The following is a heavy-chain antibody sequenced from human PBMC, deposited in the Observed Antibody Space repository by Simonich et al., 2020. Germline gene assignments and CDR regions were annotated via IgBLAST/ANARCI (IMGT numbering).Heavy chain of an antibody. J-gene: IGHJ4*02. Sequence: QVQLVQSGAEVKKPGASVKVSCKASGYTFTSYDIHWVRQATGQGLEWMGWMNPKLGNAGYAQNFQGRVTITRNTSISTAYMELSSLRSEDTAVYYCARVPRGLTGDPYFDYWGQGTLVTVSS. CDR3: ARVPRGLTGDPYFDY. CDR2: MNPKLGNA. CDR1: GYTFTSYD. D-gene: IGHD7-27*01. V-gene: IGHV1-8*03.